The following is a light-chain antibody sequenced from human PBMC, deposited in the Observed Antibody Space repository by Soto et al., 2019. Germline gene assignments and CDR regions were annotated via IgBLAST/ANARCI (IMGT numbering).Light chain of an antibody. J-gene: IGKJ1*01. CDR1: QSVSSSY. Sequence: EIVLTQSPGTLSLSPGERATLSCRASQSVSSSYLAWYQQKPGQAPRLLIYGASSRATGIPDRFSGSGSGTDFTLTISRLVPEDFSVYFCHEHASSPRTLGQGTKVDIK. CDR3: HEHASSPRT. CDR2: GAS. V-gene: IGKV3-20*01.